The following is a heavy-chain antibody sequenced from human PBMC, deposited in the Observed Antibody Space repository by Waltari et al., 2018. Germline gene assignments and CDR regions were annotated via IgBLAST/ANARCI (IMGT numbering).Heavy chain of an antibody. J-gene: IGHJ4*02. CDR2: INPILGIA. Sequence: QVQLVQSGAEVKKPGSSVKVSCKASGGTFSSYTISWVRQAPGQGLEWMGRINPILGIANYAQKFQGRVTMTRNTSISTAYMELSSLRSEDTAVYYCARGRKYDYVLWVWGQGTLVTVSS. V-gene: IGHV1-69*02. CDR1: GGTFSSYT. D-gene: IGHD3-10*02. CDR3: ARGRKYDYVLWV.